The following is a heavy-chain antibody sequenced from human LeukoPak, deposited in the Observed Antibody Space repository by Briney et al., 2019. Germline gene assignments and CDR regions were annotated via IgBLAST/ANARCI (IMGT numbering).Heavy chain of an antibody. J-gene: IGHJ4*02. CDR1: GGSITTYY. D-gene: IGHD2-15*01. V-gene: IGHV4-59*01. CDR3: ARSPGRFCSGGSCYSSHYFDY. Sequence: KTSETLSLTCTVSGGSITTYYWSWIRQTPEKGLEFIGYIYYSGSTNYNPSLKSRVTISADTSKNQFSLKLSSVTAPVTAVYYCARSPGRFCSGGSCYSSHYFDYWGQGTLVTVSS. CDR2: IYYSGST.